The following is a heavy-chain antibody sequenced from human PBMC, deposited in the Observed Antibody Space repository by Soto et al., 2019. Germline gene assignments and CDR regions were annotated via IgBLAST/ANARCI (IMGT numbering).Heavy chain of an antibody. CDR2: IKQDGSEK. J-gene: IGHJ4*02. Sequence: GSLRLSCAASGFTFSSYWMSWVRQAPGKGLEWVANIKQDGSEKYYVDSVKGRFTISRDNAKNSLYLQMNSLRAEDTAVYYCARLYSSGWYSRYYFDYWGQGTLVTVSS. V-gene: IGHV3-7*01. D-gene: IGHD6-19*01. CDR3: ARLYSSGWYSRYYFDY. CDR1: GFTFSSYW.